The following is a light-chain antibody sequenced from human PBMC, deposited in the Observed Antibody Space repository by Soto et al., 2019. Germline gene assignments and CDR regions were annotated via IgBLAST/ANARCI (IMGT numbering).Light chain of an antibody. Sequence: DIQMTQSPSSLSASVGDRVTITCRASQSISSYLNWYQQNPGKAPKLLLYAASSLQSGVPSRFSGSGSGTDFTLTISSLQREDFATYYCRQSYSTPGTFGQGTKVEIK. CDR1: QSISSY. V-gene: IGKV1-39*01. J-gene: IGKJ1*01. CDR2: AAS. CDR3: RQSYSTPGT.